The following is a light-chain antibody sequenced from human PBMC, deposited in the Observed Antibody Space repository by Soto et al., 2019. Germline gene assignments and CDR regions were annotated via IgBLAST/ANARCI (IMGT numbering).Light chain of an antibody. CDR1: SSDIGSNI. Sequence: QSVLTQPPSASGTPGQRVTISCSGSSSDIGSNIVNWYQQLPGTAPKLLIYSNNQRPSGVPVRFSGSKSATSAALAISGLQSEDEADYYCATWDASLNGVVFGGGTKLTVL. CDR3: ATWDASLNGVV. J-gene: IGLJ2*01. V-gene: IGLV1-44*01. CDR2: SNN.